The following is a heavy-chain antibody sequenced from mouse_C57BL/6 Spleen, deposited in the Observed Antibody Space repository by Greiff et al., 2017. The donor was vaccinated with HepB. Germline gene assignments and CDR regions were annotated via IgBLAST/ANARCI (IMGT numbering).Heavy chain of an antibody. J-gene: IGHJ4*01. CDR2: ISDGGSYT. V-gene: IGHV5-4*03. D-gene: IGHD2-2*01. CDR1: GFTFSSYA. CDR3: ARYDGYQYSFDY. Sequence: EVKLQESGGGLVKPGGSLKLSCAASGFTFSSYAMSWVRQTPEKRLEWVATISDGGSYTYYPDNVKGRFTISRDNAKNNLYLQMSLLKSEDTAVYYGARYDGYQYSFDYWGQGTSVTVSS.